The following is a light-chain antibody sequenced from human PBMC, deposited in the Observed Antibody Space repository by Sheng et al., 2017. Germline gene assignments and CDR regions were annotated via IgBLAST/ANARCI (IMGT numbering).Light chain of an antibody. J-gene: IGLJ2*01. CDR2: DVS. Sequence: QSALAQPASVSGSPGQSISISCTGTSNDVGDYHYVSWYQQHPGKAPKLLISDVSNRPSGIPERFSGSNSRNTATLTISGTQAMDEADYYCQAWDSRTDDVVFGGGTKLTVL. CDR3: QAWDSRTDDVV. CDR1: SNDVGDYHY. V-gene: IGLV2-14*03.